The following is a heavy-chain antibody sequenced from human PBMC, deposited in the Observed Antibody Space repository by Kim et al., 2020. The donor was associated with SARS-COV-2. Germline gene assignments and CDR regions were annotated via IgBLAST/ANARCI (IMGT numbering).Heavy chain of an antibody. D-gene: IGHD3-10*01. Sequence: GESLKISCKGSGYSFTSYWIGWVRQMPGKGLEWMGIIYPGDSDTRYSPSFQGQVTISADKSISTAYLQWSSLKASDTAMYYCARVDNYYGSGSYLAGDYWGQGTLVTVSS. J-gene: IGHJ4*02. CDR3: ARVDNYYGSGSYLAGDY. V-gene: IGHV5-51*01. CDR2: IYPGDSDT. CDR1: GYSFTSYW.